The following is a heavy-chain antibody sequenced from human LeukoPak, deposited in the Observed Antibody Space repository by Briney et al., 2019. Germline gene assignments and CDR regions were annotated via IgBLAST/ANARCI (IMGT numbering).Heavy chain of an antibody. J-gene: IGHJ3*02. CDR1: GYTFTGYY. CDR2: INLNSGGT. CDR3: ARVVATGYGDYFDAFDI. D-gene: IGHD4-17*01. Sequence: GASVKVSCKASGYTFTGYYMHWVRQAPGQGLEWMGWINLNSGGTNYAQKFQGRVTMTRDTSISTAYMELSRLRSDDTAVYYCARVVATGYGDYFDAFDIWGQGTMVTVSS. V-gene: IGHV1-2*02.